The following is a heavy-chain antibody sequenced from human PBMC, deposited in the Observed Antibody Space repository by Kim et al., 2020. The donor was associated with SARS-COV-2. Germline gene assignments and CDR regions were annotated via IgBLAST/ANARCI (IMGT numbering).Heavy chain of an antibody. J-gene: IGHJ4*02. CDR1: GFTFSSYA. V-gene: IGHV3-23*03. Sequence: GGSLRLSCAASGFTFSSYAMSWVRQAPGKGLEWVSVIYSGGSSTYYADSVKGRFTISRDNSKNTLYLQMNSLRAEDTAVYYCAKDQGSIDYWDQGTLVTV. CDR3: AKDQGSIDY. CDR2: IYSGGSST.